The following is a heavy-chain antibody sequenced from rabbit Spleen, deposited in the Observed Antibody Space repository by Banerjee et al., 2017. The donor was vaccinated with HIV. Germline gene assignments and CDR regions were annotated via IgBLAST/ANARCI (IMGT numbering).Heavy chain of an antibody. CDR1: GFSFSSGYW. J-gene: IGHJ4*01. CDR2: VGTSSGIT. V-gene: IGHV1S45*01. Sequence: LEESGGGLVKPGGTLTLTCTVSGFSFSSGYWICWVRQAPGKGLEWIACVGTSSGITYYASWAKGRFTISKTSSTTVTLQMTSLTAADTATYFCARGNANYLRYGFNLWGQGTLVTVS. CDR3: ARGNANYLRYGFNL. D-gene: IGHD7-1*01.